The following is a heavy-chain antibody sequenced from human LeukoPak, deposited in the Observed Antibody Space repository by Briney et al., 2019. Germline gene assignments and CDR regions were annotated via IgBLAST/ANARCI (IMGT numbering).Heavy chain of an antibody. D-gene: IGHD3-16*02. V-gene: IGHV4-59*08. J-gene: IGHJ6*03. CDR3: ARHIGGGIEDMDV. CDR1: GGSIGTYY. Sequence: SETPSLACTVSGGSIGTYYWSWIRQSPGKGLEWIGYIYVTGTRYNPYLQSRVTISVDRSRNQFFLKMSSVTAADTAVYYCARHIGGGIEDMDVWGKGTKVIVSS. CDR2: IYVTGT.